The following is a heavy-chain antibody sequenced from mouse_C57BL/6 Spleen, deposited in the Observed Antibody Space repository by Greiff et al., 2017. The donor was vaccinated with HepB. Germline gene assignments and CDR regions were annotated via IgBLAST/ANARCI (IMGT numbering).Heavy chain of an antibody. J-gene: IGHJ1*03. V-gene: IGHV1-9*01. Sequence: QVQLKESGAELMKPGASVKLSCKATGYTFTGYWIEWVKQRPGHGLEWIGEILLGSGSTNYNEKFKGKATFTADTSSNTAYMQLSSLTTEDSAIYYCARRPGFYGSSLWYFDVWGTGTTVTVSS. CDR2: ILLGSGST. CDR3: ARRPGFYGSSLWYFDV. D-gene: IGHD1-1*01. CDR1: GYTFTGYW.